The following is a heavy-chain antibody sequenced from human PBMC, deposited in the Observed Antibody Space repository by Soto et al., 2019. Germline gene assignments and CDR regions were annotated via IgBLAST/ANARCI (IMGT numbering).Heavy chain of an antibody. CDR3: ARDRVLRYFDWKPDAFDI. Sequence: GASVKVSCKASGGTFSICTISWVRQAPGQGLEWMGRIIPILGIANYAQKFQGRVTITADKSTSTAYMELSSLRSEDTAVYYCARDRVLRYFDWKPDAFDIWGQGTMVTVSS. V-gene: IGHV1-69*04. CDR1: GGTFSICT. D-gene: IGHD3-9*01. CDR2: IIPILGIA. J-gene: IGHJ3*02.